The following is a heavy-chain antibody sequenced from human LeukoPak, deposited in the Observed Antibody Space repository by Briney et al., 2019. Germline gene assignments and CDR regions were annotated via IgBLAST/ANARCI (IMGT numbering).Heavy chain of an antibody. CDR1: GGSISSYY. D-gene: IGHD2-2*01. CDR2: IYTSGST. V-gene: IGHV4-4*07. CDR3: ARDGPRYCSSTSCYYFDY. J-gene: IGHJ4*02. Sequence: PSETLSLTCTVSGGSISSYYWSWIRQPAGKGLEWTGRIYTSGSTNYNPSLKSRVTISVDKSKNQFSLKLSSVTAADTAVYYCARDGPRYCSSTSCYYFDYWGQGTLVTVSS.